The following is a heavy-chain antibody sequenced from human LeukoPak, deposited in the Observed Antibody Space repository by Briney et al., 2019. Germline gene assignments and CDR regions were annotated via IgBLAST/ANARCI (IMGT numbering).Heavy chain of an antibody. CDR3: ARQDANSSGYYSSDY. V-gene: IGHV5-51*01. CDR2: IYPGDSDT. D-gene: IGHD3-22*01. Sequence: GESLKISCKGSGYSFTSYWIGWVRQMPGKGLEWMGIIYPGDSDTRYSPSFQGQVTISADKSISTAYLQWSSLKASDTAMYYCARQDANSSGYYSSDYWGQGTLVTVSS. CDR1: GYSFTSYW. J-gene: IGHJ4*02.